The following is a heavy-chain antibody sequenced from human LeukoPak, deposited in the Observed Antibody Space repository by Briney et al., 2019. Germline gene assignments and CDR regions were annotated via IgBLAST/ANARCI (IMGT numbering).Heavy chain of an antibody. J-gene: IGHJ4*02. CDR1: GYTFTSYY. Sequence: ASVKVSCKASGYTFTSYYIHWVRPAPGQGLAWMGIFNPSTDGTTYAQKFQGRVTMTRDTSTSTVYMELSSLRFEDTAVYYCARRHPGDGYNYWTGYYFDYWGEGTLVTVSS. CDR2: FNPSTDGT. CDR3: ARRHPGDGYNYWTGYYFDY. V-gene: IGHV1-46*01. D-gene: IGHD5-24*01.